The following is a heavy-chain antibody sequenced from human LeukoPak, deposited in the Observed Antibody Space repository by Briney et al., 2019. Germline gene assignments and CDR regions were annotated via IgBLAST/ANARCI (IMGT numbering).Heavy chain of an antibody. CDR1: RGTFSSYA. CDR3: AREHYSNYGHWFDP. V-gene: IGHV1-69*05. D-gene: IGHD4-11*01. J-gene: IGHJ5*02. CDR2: IIPIFGTA. Sequence: SVKVSCKASRGTFSSYAISWVRQAPGQGLEWMGRIIPIFGTANYAQKFQGRVTITTDESTSTAYIELSSLRSEDTAVYYCAREHYSNYGHWFDPWGQGTLVTVSS.